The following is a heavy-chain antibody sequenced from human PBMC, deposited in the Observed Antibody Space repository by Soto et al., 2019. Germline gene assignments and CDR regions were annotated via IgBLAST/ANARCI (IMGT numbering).Heavy chain of an antibody. Sequence: QGQLVESGGGVVRPGRSLRLSCEATGFSFNTHGMHWVRQAPGKGLEWVAVIVNDGSEQAYSDSVKGRFTILRDNSKNSIYLQMSKLRAEDTAVYYCARDDNYDDNGLDLWGKGILVTVSS. D-gene: IGHD4-17*01. J-gene: IGHJ5*02. CDR1: GFSFNTHG. V-gene: IGHV3-33*01. CDR2: IVNDGSEQ. CDR3: ARDDNYDDNGLDL.